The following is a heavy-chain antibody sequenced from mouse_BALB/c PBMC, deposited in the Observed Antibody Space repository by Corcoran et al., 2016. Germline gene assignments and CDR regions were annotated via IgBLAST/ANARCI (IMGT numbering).Heavy chain of an antibody. CDR2: ILPGSGST. CDR1: DYTFSNYW. V-gene: IGHV1-9*01. J-gene: IGHJ3*01. CDR3: ARRDPWFAY. Sequence: QFQLQQSGAVLMQPGAAVKISCTATDYTFSNYWVEWVKQRPGHGLEWIGEILPGSGSTNYNEKFKGKATFTADTSSNTAYMQLSSLTSEDSAVYYCARRDPWFAYWGQGTLVTVSA. D-gene: IGHD3-3*01.